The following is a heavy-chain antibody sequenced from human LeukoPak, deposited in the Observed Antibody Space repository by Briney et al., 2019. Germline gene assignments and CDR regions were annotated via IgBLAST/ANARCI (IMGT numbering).Heavy chain of an antibody. D-gene: IGHD3/OR15-3a*01. CDR2: INPNSGGA. V-gene: IGHV1-2*02. Sequence: GASVKVSCKASGYTFTGYYMHWVRQAPGQGLEWMGWINPNSGGANYAQKFQGRVTMTRDTSISTAYMELSRLRSDDTAVYYCARTWTDYYYNYMDVWGKGTTVTISS. CDR3: ARTWTDYYYNYMDV. J-gene: IGHJ6*03. CDR1: GYTFTGYY.